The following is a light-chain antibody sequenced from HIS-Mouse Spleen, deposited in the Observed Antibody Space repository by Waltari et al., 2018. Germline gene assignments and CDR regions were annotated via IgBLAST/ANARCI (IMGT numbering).Light chain of an antibody. CDR2: ENS. Sequence: SYELTQPPSVSVSPGQTARIPCPARALPKKYAYWYQQKSGQAPVLVIYENSKRPSGIPERFSGSSSGTMATLTISGAQVEDEADYYCYSTDSSGNHRVFGGGTKLTVL. J-gene: IGLJ2*01. CDR1: ALPKKY. CDR3: YSTDSSGNHRV. V-gene: IGLV3-10*01.